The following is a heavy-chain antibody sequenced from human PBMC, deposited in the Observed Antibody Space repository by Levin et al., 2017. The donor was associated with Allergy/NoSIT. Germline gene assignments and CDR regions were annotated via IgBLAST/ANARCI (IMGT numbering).Heavy chain of an antibody. CDR3: ARDPWGSGSSQQNPPMTQGRNY. V-gene: IGHV3-66*01. Sequence: GESLKISCAASGFTVSSNYMSWVRQAPGKGLEWVSVIYSGGSTYYADSVKGRFTISRDNSKNTLYLQMNSLRAEDTAVYYCARDPWGSGSSQQNPPMTQGRNYWGQGTLVTVSS. CDR2: IYSGGST. J-gene: IGHJ4*02. D-gene: IGHD3-10*01. CDR1: GFTVSSNY.